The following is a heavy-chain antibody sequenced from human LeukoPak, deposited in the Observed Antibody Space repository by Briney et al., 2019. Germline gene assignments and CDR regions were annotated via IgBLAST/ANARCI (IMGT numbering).Heavy chain of an antibody. CDR1: GFTFSSYA. D-gene: IGHD7-27*01. J-gene: IGHJ3*02. V-gene: IGHV3-23*01. Sequence: GGSLRLSCAASGFTFSSYAMSWVRQAPGKGLEWVSAISGSGGSTYYADSVKGRFTISRDNSKNTLYLQMNSLRAGDTAVYYCARFSGALDAFDIWGQGTMVTVSS. CDR2: ISGSGGST. CDR3: ARFSGALDAFDI.